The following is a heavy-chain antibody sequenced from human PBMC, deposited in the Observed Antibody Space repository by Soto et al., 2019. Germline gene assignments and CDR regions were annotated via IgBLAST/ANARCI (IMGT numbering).Heavy chain of an antibody. CDR1: GGSISSSSYY. V-gene: IGHV4-39*01. J-gene: IGHJ4*02. D-gene: IGHD6-6*01. Sequence: SETLSLTCTVSGGSISSSSYYWGWIRQPPGKGLEWIGSIYYSGSTYYNPSLKSRVTVSVDTSKNQFSLKLSSVTAADTAVYYCARLGAARSLYYFDYWGQGTLVTVSS. CDR3: ARLGAARSLYYFDY. CDR2: IYYSGST.